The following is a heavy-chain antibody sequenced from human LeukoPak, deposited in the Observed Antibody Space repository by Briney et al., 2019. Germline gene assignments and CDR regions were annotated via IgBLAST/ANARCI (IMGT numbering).Heavy chain of an antibody. D-gene: IGHD2-2*01. Sequence: SETLSLTCTVSGGSISSYYWSWIRQPPGKGLEWIWYIYYSGSTNYNPSLKSRVTISVDTSKNQFSLKLSSVTAADTAVYYCARGVDYYGMDVWGQGTTVTVSS. CDR2: IYYSGST. CDR3: ARGVDYYGMDV. J-gene: IGHJ6*02. CDR1: GGSISSYY. V-gene: IGHV4-59*01.